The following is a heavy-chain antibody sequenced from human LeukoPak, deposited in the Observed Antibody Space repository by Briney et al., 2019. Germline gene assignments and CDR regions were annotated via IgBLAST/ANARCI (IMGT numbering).Heavy chain of an antibody. Sequence: SETLSLTCTVSGGSISSYYWSWIRQPPGKGLEWIGYIYYSGSTNYNPSLRSRVTISVDTSKNQFSLKLSSVTAADTAVYYCARKKGDLPPFDAFDIWGQGKMVTVSS. J-gene: IGHJ3*02. V-gene: IGHV4-59*01. CDR3: ARKKGDLPPFDAFDI. CDR2: IYYSGST. CDR1: GGSISSYY. D-gene: IGHD3-16*01.